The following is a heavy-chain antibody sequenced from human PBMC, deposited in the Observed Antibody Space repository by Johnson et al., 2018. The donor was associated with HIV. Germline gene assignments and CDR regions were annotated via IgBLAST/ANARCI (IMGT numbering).Heavy chain of an antibody. Sequence: VQLVESGGGLVQPGGSLRLSCAASGFTFSSYAMSWVRQAPGKGLEWVANIKQDGSEKYFGDSVKGRITISRDNAKNTLYLQMNSLRAEDTAVYYCTICITMIVVVTTDAFDILGQGTMVTVSS. CDR1: GFTFSSYA. CDR3: TICITMIVVVTTDAFDI. V-gene: IGHV3-7*03. CDR2: IKQDGSEK. J-gene: IGHJ3*02. D-gene: IGHD3-22*01.